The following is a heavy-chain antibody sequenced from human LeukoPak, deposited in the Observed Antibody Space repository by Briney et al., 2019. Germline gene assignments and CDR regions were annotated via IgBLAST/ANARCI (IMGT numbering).Heavy chain of an antibody. CDR2: IHYSGTT. Sequence: PSETLSLTCTVSRGFITSHSWGWVRQPPGKGLEWIGHIHYSGTTSYNPSLKSRVTITSDTSTDQFSLKLSSVTAADTAMYYCARWGVPSFDFWGRGTLVTVSS. CDR3: ARWGVPSFDF. D-gene: IGHD3-16*01. V-gene: IGHV4-59*11. J-gene: IGHJ4*02. CDR1: RGFITSHS.